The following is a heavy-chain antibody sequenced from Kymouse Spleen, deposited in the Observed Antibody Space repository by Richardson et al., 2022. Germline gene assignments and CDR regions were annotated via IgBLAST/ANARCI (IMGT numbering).Heavy chain of an antibody. CDR3: ARPYGSGSYYSFDY. D-gene: IGHD3-10*01. CDR2: IYYSGST. V-gene: IGHV4-39*01. J-gene: IGHJ4*02. Sequence: QLQLQESGPGLVKPSETLSLTCTVSGGSISSSSYYWGWIRQPPGKGLEWIGSIYYSGSTYYNPSLKSRVTISVDTSKNQFSLKLSSVTAADTAVYYCARPYGSGSYYSFDYWGQGTLVTVSS. CDR1: GGSISSSSYY.